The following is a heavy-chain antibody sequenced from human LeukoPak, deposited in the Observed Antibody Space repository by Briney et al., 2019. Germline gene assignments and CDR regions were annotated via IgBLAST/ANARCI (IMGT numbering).Heavy chain of an antibody. J-gene: IGHJ4*02. V-gene: IGHV1-46*01. CDR2: INPSGGST. Sequence: GAPVKVSCKASGYTFTSYYMHWVRQAPGQGLEWMGMINPSGGSTTYAQKFQGRVTMTRDTSTSTVYMELSSLRSEDTAVYYCARGGTDYYDSSGYSGYWGQGTLVTVSS. CDR1: GYTFTSYY. CDR3: ARGGTDYYDSSGYSGY. D-gene: IGHD3-22*01.